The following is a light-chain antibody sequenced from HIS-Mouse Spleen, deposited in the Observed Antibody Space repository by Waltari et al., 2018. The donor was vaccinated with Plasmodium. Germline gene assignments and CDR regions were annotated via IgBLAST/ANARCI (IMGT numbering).Light chain of an antibody. CDR2: SNN. Sequence: QPVLTQPPSASGTPGQSVTIPCSGSISRIGRNTVNWYQQLPGTAPKPLTYSNNQRPSGVPDRFSGSKSGTSASLAISGLQSEDEADYYCCSYAGSSSVVFGGGTKLTVL. J-gene: IGLJ2*01. CDR1: ISRIGRNT. V-gene: IGLV1-44*01. CDR3: CSYAGSSSVV.